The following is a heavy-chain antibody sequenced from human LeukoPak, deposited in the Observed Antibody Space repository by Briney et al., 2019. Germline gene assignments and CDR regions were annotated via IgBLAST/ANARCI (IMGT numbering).Heavy chain of an antibody. CDR3: ARSRVAALQASDY. Sequence: GGSLRLSCAASGFTFSTYEMNWVRQAPEKGLEWVSYISSSGSTIYYADSVKGRFTISRDNAKNSLYLQMNSLRAEDTAVYYCARSRVAALQASDYWGQGTLLTVSS. CDR1: GFTFSTYE. CDR2: ISSSGSTI. V-gene: IGHV3-48*03. D-gene: IGHD6-6*01. J-gene: IGHJ4*02.